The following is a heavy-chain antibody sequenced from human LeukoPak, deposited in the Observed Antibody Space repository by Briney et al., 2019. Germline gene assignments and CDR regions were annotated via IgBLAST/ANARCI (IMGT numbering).Heavy chain of an antibody. CDR3: ARSGWYGGYFDY. Sequence: GGSLRLSCAASGFTFSTYWMNWFRQTPGKGLEWVAKIKADGGEKDHVASVKGRFTISRDNSKNTLYLQMNSLRAEDTAVYYCARSGWYGGYFDYWGQGTLVTVSS. V-gene: IGHV3-7*03. D-gene: IGHD6-19*01. J-gene: IGHJ4*02. CDR2: IKADGGEK. CDR1: GFTFSTYW.